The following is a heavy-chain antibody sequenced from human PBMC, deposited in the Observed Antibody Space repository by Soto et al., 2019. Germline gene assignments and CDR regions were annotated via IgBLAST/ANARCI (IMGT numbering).Heavy chain of an antibody. CDR2: IYSSGST. V-gene: IGHV4-4*07. CDR1: GGAISGYY. D-gene: IGHD3-3*01. CDR3: ARGQRFSDWFDP. J-gene: IGHJ5*02. Sequence: SEALSLTCTVSGGAISGYYWTWIRQPAGKGLEWIGRIYSSGSTKYNPSLKSRVTMSLDTSKNQISLRLSSVTAADTAVYYCARGQRFSDWFDPWGQGTLVT.